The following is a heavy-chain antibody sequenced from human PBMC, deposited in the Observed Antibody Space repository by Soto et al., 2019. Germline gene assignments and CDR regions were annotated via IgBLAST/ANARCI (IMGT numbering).Heavy chain of an antibody. V-gene: IGHV2-5*02. D-gene: IGHD3-3*01. CDR2: IYWDDDK. CDR3: AHRVLRAVFGLVTTTAIYFDF. J-gene: IGHJ4*02. Sequence: QITLNESGPTGVKPTETLTLTCTFSGFSLTTSGVGVGWVRQSPGKAPEWLAFIYWDDDKRYSPSLKSRLTIPTDTSKNQVVLTMANVDPADTATYYCAHRVLRAVFGLVTTTAIYFDFWGQGTPVVVSS. CDR1: GFSLTTSGVG.